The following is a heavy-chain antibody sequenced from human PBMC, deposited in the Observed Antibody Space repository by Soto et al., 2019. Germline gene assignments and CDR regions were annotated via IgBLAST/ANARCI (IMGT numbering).Heavy chain of an antibody. D-gene: IGHD3-3*01. CDR3: AHRSLRSVSGVVTTTANYFDF. J-gene: IGHJ4*02. V-gene: IGHV2-5*02. CDR1: GFSLTTSGVG. Sequence: QITLNESGPTLVKPTQTLTLTCTFSGFSLTTSGVGVGWIRQSPGKAPEWLALIYWDDDKRSSQFLKSRLTISKYSTKHQVVLTMASLDPAATATYYCAHRSLRSVSGVVTTTANYFDFWVLGSPVAVSS. CDR2: IYWDDDK.